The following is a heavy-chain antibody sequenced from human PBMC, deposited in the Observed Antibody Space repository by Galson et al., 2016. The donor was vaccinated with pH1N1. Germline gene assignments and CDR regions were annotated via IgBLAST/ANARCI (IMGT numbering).Heavy chain of an antibody. CDR3: AKDGHYSGSYLRAQHFQH. CDR1: GFTFDDYA. V-gene: IGHV3-9*01. Sequence: SLRLSCAASGFTFDDYAMHWVRQTPGKGLEWVSGISWNSATIDYADSVRSRFTISRDNAKNSLYLQMNSLRPEDTALYYCAKDGHYSGSYLRAQHFQHWGQGTLVTVSS. J-gene: IGHJ1*01. CDR2: ISWNSATI. D-gene: IGHD1-26*01.